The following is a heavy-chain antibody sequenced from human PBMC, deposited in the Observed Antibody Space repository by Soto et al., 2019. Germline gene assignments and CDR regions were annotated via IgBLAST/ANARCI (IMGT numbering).Heavy chain of an antibody. J-gene: IGHJ4*02. CDR2: MNPNSNNT. Sequence: QVQLVQSGAEVKKPGASVKVSCKASGYTFTSYDINWVRQATGQGLEWMGWMNPNSNNTGYAQKCQGRLTTTRNTSTSTAYMELSTPRSEDTAVYYSARERGGGYFDYWGQGTLVTVSS. CDR3: ARERGGGYFDY. D-gene: IGHD3-16*01. V-gene: IGHV1-8*01. CDR1: GYTFTSYD.